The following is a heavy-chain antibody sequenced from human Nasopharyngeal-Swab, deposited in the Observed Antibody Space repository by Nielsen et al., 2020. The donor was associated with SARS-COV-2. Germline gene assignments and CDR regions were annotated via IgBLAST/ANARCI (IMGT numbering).Heavy chain of an antibody. Sequence: GGSLRLSCAASGFTFSDYYMNWIRQAPGKGLEWLSFISLGGNTIYYADSVKGRFFISRDNAKKSLYLQMNSLRVEDTAIYYCARQNSGWTDAFDIWGQGTMVTVSS. CDR3: ARQNSGWTDAFDI. J-gene: IGHJ3*02. CDR2: ISLGGNTI. CDR1: GFTFSDYY. D-gene: IGHD6-19*01. V-gene: IGHV3-11*01.